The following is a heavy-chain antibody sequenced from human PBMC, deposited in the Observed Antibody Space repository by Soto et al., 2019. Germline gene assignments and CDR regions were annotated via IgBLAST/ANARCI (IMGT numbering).Heavy chain of an antibody. CDR1: GYTFTNYW. J-gene: IGHJ4*02. CDR3: ARHEGVGAVAGIGYLDY. Sequence: GESLKISCKSSGYTFTNYWIGWVRQMPGKGLEWMGIIYPGDSDTRYSPSLQGQATISADKSVSTAYLQWSSLKASDTAIYYCARHEGVGAVAGIGYLDYWGQGTLVTVSS. V-gene: IGHV5-51*01. CDR2: IYPGDSDT. D-gene: IGHD6-19*01.